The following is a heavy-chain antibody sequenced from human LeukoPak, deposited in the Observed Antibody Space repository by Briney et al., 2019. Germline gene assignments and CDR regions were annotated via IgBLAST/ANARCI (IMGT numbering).Heavy chain of an antibody. D-gene: IGHD6-13*01. V-gene: IGHV3-48*03. J-gene: IGHJ4*02. Sequence: PGGSLRLSCAASGFTFSSCEMNWVRQAPGKGLEWVSYISSSGSTIYYADSVKGRFTISRDNAKNSLYLQMNSLRAEDTALYYCAKTGGYSSSWYADWGQGTLVTVSS. CDR2: ISSSGSTI. CDR3: AKTGGYSSSWYAD. CDR1: GFTFSSCE.